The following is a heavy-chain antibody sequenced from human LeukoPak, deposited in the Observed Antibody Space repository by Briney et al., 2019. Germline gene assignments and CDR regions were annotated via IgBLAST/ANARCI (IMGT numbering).Heavy chain of an antibody. CDR1: GFTFSSYV. D-gene: IGHD6-13*01. J-gene: IGHJ4*02. CDR3: ARALRSSSWYGFDY. V-gene: IGHV3-30*04. CDR2: ISYDGSNK. Sequence: GGSLRLSCAASGFTFSSYVMHWVRQAPGKGLEWVAVISYDGSNKYYADSVKGRFTISRDNSKNTLYLQMNSLRAEDTAVYYCARALRSSSWYGFDYWGQGTLVTVSS.